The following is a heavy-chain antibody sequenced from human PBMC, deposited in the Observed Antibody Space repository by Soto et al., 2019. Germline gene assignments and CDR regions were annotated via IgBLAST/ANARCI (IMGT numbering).Heavy chain of an antibody. D-gene: IGHD1-7*01. CDR2: VYYSGST. J-gene: IGHJ6*02. Sequence: SETLSLTCTVSGGSISNFYWNWIRQPPGKGLEWIGYVYYSGSTHYNPSLKSRVTISVDTSKNQFSLKVTSVTAADTAVYYCARGKVELYYYGMDVWGQGTTVTVSS. V-gene: IGHV4-59*01. CDR3: ARGKVELYYYGMDV. CDR1: GGSISNFY.